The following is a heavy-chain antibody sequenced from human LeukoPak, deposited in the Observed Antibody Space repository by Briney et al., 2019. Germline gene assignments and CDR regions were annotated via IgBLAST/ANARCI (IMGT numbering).Heavy chain of an antibody. V-gene: IGHV1-46*01. Sequence: GASVKVSCKASGYTFTSYYMHWVQQAPGQGLEWMGIINPSGGSTSYAQKFQGRVTMTRDTSTSTVYMELSSLRSEDTAVYYCAIPGPYDSSGYYYLDYWGQGTLVTVSS. J-gene: IGHJ4*02. D-gene: IGHD3-22*01. CDR3: AIPGPYDSSGYYYLDY. CDR2: INPSGGST. CDR1: GYTFTSYY.